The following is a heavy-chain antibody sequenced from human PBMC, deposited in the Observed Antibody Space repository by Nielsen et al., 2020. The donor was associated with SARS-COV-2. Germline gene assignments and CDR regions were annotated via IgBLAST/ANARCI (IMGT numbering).Heavy chain of an antibody. V-gene: IGHV4-59*08. CDR1: GGSIGSNY. D-gene: IGHD2-8*01. CDR3: ARVFKSRSFDY. CDR2: IYYIGST. J-gene: IGHJ4*02. Sequence: SETLSLTCTVSGGSIGSNYWSWIRQPPGKGLEWIGYIYYIGSTNYSPSLKSRVTISVDTSKNQFSLKLGSVTAADTAVYYCARVFKSRSFDYWGQGTLVTVSS.